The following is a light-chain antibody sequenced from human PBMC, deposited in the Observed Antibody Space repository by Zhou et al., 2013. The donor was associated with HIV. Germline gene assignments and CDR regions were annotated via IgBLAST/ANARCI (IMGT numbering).Light chain of an antibody. Sequence: EVVMTQSPSTLSVSPGERVTLSCRASQNVFTNLAWYQQKPGQAPSLLIYDSSSRATGVPARFSGSGSGTEFTLTISRLEPEDFAVYYCQHYGVSPYTFGPGTKLEI. CDR2: DSS. CDR1: QNVFTN. J-gene: IGKJ2*01. V-gene: IGKV3-15*01. CDR3: QHYGVSPYT.